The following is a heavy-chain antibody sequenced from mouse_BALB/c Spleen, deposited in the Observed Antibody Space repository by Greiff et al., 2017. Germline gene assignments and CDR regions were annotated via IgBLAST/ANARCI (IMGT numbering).Heavy chain of an antibody. V-gene: IGHV3-6*02. CDR3: ARDSLYDYGWFAY. CDR2: ISYDGSN. CDR1: GYSITSGYY. Sequence: VQLKESGPGLVKPSQSLSLTCSVTGYSITSGYYWNWIRQFPGNKLEWMGYISYDGSNNYNPSLKNRISITRDTSKNQFFLKLNSVTTEDTATYDCARDSLYDYGWFAYWGQGTLVTVSA. J-gene: IGHJ3*01. D-gene: IGHD2-4*01.